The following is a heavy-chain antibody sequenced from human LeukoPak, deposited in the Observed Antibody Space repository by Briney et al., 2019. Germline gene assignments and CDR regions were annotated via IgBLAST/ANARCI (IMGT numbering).Heavy chain of an antibody. CDR3: ARDPSIVGATNFDY. J-gene: IGHJ4*02. Sequence: ASVKVSCKASGYTLTSYGISWVRQAPGQGLEWMGWISAYNGNTNYAQKLQGRVTTTTDTSTSTAYMELRSLRSDDTAVYYCARDPSIVGATNFDYWGQGTLVTVSS. CDR1: GYTLTSYG. V-gene: IGHV1-18*01. D-gene: IGHD1-26*01. CDR2: ISAYNGNT.